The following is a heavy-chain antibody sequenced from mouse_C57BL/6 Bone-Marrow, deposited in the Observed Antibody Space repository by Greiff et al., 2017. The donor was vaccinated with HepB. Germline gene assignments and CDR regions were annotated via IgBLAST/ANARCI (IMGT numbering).Heavy chain of an antibody. CDR3: ANFYYDYDGWFAY. CDR1: GYTFTSYW. CDR2: IYPGSGST. J-gene: IGHJ3*01. Sequence: VQLKQPGAELVKPGASVKMSCKASGYTFTSYWITWVKQRPGQGLEWIGDIYPGSGSTNYNEKFKSKATLTVDTSSSTAYMQLSSLTSEDSAVYYCANFYYDYDGWFAYWGQGTLVTVSA. V-gene: IGHV1-55*01. D-gene: IGHD2-4*01.